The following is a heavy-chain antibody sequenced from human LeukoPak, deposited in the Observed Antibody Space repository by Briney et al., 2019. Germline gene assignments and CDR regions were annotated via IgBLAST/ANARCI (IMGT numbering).Heavy chain of an antibody. CDR2: IFHSGST. CDR1: SGSIFNSNW. D-gene: IGHD6-6*01. CDR3: ARVRVAARPFNWFDP. Sequence: SETLSLTCAVSSGSIFNSNWWSWVRQPPGKGLEWIGQIFHSGSTSYSPSLKSRVTISVDKSKTQFSLKLSSVTAADTAMYYCARVRVAARPFNWFDPWGQGTLVTVSS. J-gene: IGHJ5*02. V-gene: IGHV4-4*02.